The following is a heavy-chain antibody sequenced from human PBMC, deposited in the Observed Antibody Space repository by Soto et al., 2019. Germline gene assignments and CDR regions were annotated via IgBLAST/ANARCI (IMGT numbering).Heavy chain of an antibody. CDR2: ISSNGGST. CDR3: ARGSLRFLEWLPPRPWFDP. Sequence: GGSLRLSCAASGFTFSSYAMHWVRQAPGKGLEYVSAISSNGGSTYYANSVKGRFTISRDNSKNTLYLQMGSLRSEDTAVYYCARGSLRFLEWLPPRPWFDPWGQGTLVIVSS. D-gene: IGHD3-3*01. V-gene: IGHV3-64*01. CDR1: GFTFSSYA. J-gene: IGHJ5*02.